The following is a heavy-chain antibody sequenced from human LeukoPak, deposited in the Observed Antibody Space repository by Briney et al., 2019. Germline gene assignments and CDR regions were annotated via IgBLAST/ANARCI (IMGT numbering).Heavy chain of an antibody. V-gene: IGHV3-74*01. CDR3: ARVRAVWFGELLYYYGTDV. CDR1: GFTFSSYW. J-gene: IGHJ6*04. D-gene: IGHD3-10*01. Sequence: PGGSLRLSCAASGFTFSSYWMLWVRQAPGKGLVWVSRINSDGSSTSYADSVKGRSTISTDNAKNTLYLQMNSLRAEDTAVYYCARVRAVWFGELLYYYGTDVWGKGTTVTVSS. CDR2: INSDGSST.